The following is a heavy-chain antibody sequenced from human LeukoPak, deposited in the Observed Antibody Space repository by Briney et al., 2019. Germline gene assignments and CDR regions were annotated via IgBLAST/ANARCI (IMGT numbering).Heavy chain of an antibody. D-gene: IGHD3-22*01. CDR3: ARDDYDSSGPTAY. V-gene: IGHV4-34*01. CDR1: GGSFSGYY. Sequence: SEALSLTCAVYGGSFSGYYWSWIRQPPGKGLEWIGEINHSGSTNYNPSLKSRVTISVDTSKNQFSLKLSSVTAADTAAYYCARDDYDSSGPTAYWGQGTLVTVSS. CDR2: INHSGST. J-gene: IGHJ4*02.